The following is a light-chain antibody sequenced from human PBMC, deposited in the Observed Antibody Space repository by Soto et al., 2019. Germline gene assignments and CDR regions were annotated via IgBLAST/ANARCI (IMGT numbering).Light chain of an antibody. CDR1: SSDVGGYNY. J-gene: IGLJ1*01. Sequence: QSALTQPASVSGSPGQSITISCTGTSSDVGGYNYVSWYQQHPGKAPKLMIYDVSNRPSGVCNRFSGSKSGNTASLTISGLQAEYEADYYCSSYTSSSALYVFGTGTKLTVL. CDR2: DVS. V-gene: IGLV2-14*01. CDR3: SSYTSSSALYV.